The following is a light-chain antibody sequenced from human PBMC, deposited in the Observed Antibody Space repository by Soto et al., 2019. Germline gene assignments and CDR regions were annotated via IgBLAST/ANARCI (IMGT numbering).Light chain of an antibody. V-gene: IGKV1-5*01. CDR2: EAS. Sequence: DIQMTQSPSTLSASVGDRVTITCRASQSIGSWLAWYQQKPGKAPKLLIYEASSLESGVPPWFSGSESGTEFTLTTISLQPDDYATYYCQQLNSYSPGASGQGAKVEIK. CDR1: QSIGSW. J-gene: IGKJ1*01. CDR3: QQLNSYSPGA.